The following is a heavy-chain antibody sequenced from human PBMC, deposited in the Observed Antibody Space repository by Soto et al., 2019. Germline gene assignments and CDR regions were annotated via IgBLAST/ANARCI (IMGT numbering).Heavy chain of an antibody. Sequence: SCKASGGTFSSYAMHWVRQAPGKGLEWVAVISYDGSNKYYADSVKGRFTISRDNSKNTLYLQMNSLRAEDTAVYYCAKSPGMYYYDSSGYYHYDYWGQGTLVTVSS. V-gene: IGHV3-30-3*02. CDR2: ISYDGSNK. CDR3: AKSPGMYYYDSSGYYHYDY. D-gene: IGHD3-22*01. J-gene: IGHJ4*02. CDR1: GGTFSSYA.